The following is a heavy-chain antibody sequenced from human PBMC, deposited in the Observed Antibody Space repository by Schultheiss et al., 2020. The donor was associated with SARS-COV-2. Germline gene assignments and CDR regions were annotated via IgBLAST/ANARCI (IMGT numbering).Heavy chain of an antibody. CDR3: ARADCGGDCYQFDY. CDR2: ISAYNGNT. V-gene: IGHV1-18*01. D-gene: IGHD2-21*01. J-gene: IGHJ4*02. CDR1: GYTFTSYG. Sequence: ASVKVSCKASGYTFTSYGISWVRQAPGQGLEWMGWISAYNGNTNYAQKLQGRVTITADESTSTAYMELSSLRSEDTAVYYCARADCGGDCYQFDYWGQGTLVTVSS.